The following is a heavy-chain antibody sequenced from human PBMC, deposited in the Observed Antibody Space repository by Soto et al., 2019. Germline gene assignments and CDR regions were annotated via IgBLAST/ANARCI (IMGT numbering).Heavy chain of an antibody. CDR3: ARGEERGAMPSGY. V-gene: IGHV4-59*01. CDR1: GGSISSYY. CDR2: IYYSGST. J-gene: IGHJ4*02. Sequence: QVQLQESGPGLVKPSETLSLTCTVSGGSISSYYWSWIRQPPGKGLEWIGYIYYSGSTNYNPSLKGRVTISVDTSTDQFTLKLSSVTAADTGVYYCARGEERGAMPSGYWGKGTLVTVSS. D-gene: IGHD3-16*01.